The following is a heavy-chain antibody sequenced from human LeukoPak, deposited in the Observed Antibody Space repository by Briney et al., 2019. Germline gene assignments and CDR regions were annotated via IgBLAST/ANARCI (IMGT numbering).Heavy chain of an antibody. CDR3: ARDRGQWLRLRGWFDP. CDR1: GFTFSSYS. CDR2: ISSSSSYI. J-gene: IGHJ5*02. V-gene: IGHV3-21*01. D-gene: IGHD5-12*01. Sequence: GGSLRLSCAASGFTFSSYSMNWVRQAPGKGLEWVSSISSSSSYIYYADSVKGRFTISRDNVKNSLYLQMNSLRAEDTAVYYCARDRGQWLRLRGWFDPWGQGTLVTVSS.